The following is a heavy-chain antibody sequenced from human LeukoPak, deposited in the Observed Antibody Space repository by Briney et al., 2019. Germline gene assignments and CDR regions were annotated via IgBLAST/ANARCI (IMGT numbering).Heavy chain of an antibody. V-gene: IGHV3-23*01. D-gene: IGHD2-2*01. CDR2: ISGSGGST. J-gene: IGHJ4*02. CDR3: AKDRIRGCSSTSCYPGGFDY. CDR1: GFTFSSYA. Sequence: GGSLRLFCAASGFTFSSYAMSWVRQAPGKGLEWVSAISGSGGSTYYADSVKGRFTISRDNSKNTLYLQMNSLRAEDTAVYYCAKDRIRGCSSTSCYPGGFDYWGQGTLVTVSS.